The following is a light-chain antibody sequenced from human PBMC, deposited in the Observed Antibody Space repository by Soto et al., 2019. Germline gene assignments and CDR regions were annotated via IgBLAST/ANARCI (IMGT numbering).Light chain of an antibody. CDR3: SSYAGSNNLV. V-gene: IGLV2-8*01. Sequence: QSVLTQPPSASGSPGQSVTISCTGTSSDVGGYNYVSWYQQHPGKAPKLMIYEVSKRPSGVPAPFSGSKSGNTASLAVSGLQAEDEADYYCSSYAGSNNLVFGGGTKLTVL. CDR2: EVS. CDR1: SSDVGGYNY. J-gene: IGLJ2*01.